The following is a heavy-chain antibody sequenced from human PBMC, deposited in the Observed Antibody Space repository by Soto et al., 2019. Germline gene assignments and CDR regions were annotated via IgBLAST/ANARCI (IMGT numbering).Heavy chain of an antibody. J-gene: IGHJ4*02. Sequence: EVQLVESGGGLVKPGGSLRLSCAASGFTFSNAWMSWVRQAPGKGLEWVGRIISKTDGGTTDFAAPVKGRLTISRDDSESTLYLQMNSLKTDDTAVYYCVTGPYCSCGSCYFPRWGQGTLVIVSS. D-gene: IGHD2-15*01. CDR1: GFTFSNAW. CDR3: VTGPYCSCGSCYFPR. CDR2: IISKTDGGTT. V-gene: IGHV3-15*01.